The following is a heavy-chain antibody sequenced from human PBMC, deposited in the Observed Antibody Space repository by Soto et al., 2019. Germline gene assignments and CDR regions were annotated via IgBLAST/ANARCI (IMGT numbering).Heavy chain of an antibody. J-gene: IGHJ3*02. CDR1: GYTFTGYY. CDR2: INPNSGGT. Sequence: ASVKVSCKASGYTFTGYYMHWVRQAPGQGLEWMGGINPNSGGTNYAQKFQGWVTMTRDKSIRTAYMELSRMRSEDTALYYCARDSNYCSRWYGGCAFDIWGQGTMVTVSS. CDR3: ARDSNYCSRWYGGCAFDI. D-gene: IGHD6-13*01. V-gene: IGHV1-2*04.